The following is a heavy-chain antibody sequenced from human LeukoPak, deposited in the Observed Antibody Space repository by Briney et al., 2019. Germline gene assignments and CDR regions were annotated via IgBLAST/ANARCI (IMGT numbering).Heavy chain of an antibody. Sequence: GRSLRLSCAASGFTFSSYSMNWDRQAPGKGLEWVSSISSSSSYIYYADSVKGRFAISRDNAKNSLYLQMNSLRAEDTAVYYCARVEELELPIDYWGQGTLVTVSS. CDR1: GFTFSSYS. CDR3: ARVEELELPIDY. J-gene: IGHJ4*02. D-gene: IGHD1-7*01. CDR2: ISSSSSYI. V-gene: IGHV3-21*01.